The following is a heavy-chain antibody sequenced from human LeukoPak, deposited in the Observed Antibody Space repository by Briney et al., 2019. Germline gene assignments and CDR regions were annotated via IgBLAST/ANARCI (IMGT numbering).Heavy chain of an antibody. J-gene: IGHJ6*04. CDR3: AELGITMIGGV. V-gene: IGHV3-20*04. D-gene: IGHD3-10*02. CDR2: INWNGGST. CDR1: GFTFDDYG. Sequence: GGSLRLSCAASGFTFDDYGMSWVRQAPGKELEWVSGINWNGGSTGYADSVKGRFTISRDNAKNSLYLQMNSLRAEDTAVYYCAELGITMIGGVWGKGTTVTISS.